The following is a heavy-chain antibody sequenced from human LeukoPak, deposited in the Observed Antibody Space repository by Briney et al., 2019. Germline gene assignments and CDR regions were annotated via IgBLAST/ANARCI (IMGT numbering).Heavy chain of an antibody. J-gene: IGHJ5*02. D-gene: IGHD3-16*02. CDR1: GGSISSYY. Sequence: SETLSLTCTVSGGSISSYYWSWIRQPPGKGLEWIGYIYYSGSTNYNPSLKSRVTISVDTSKNQFSLKLSSVTAADTAVYYCARGVDVWGSYRFAFIDPWGQGTLVTVSS. CDR3: ARGVDVWGSYRFAFIDP. V-gene: IGHV4-59*01. CDR2: IYYSGST.